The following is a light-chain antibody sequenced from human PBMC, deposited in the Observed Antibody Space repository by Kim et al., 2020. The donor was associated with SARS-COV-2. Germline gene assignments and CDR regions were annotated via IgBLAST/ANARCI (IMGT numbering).Light chain of an antibody. Sequence: RPCTRGRGHGNNVIAGHQQRPEMGPRFLVSLNSDGSHSKGDGIPDRCSAAGSGAERSLTISSLQSEDEADYYCQTWGTGIKVVFGGGTQLTVL. CDR2: LNSDGSH. J-gene: IGLJ2*01. CDR1: RGHGNNV. CDR3: QTWGTGIKVV. V-gene: IGLV4-69*01.